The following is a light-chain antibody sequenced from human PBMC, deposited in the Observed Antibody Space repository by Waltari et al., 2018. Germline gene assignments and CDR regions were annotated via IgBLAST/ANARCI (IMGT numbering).Light chain of an antibody. V-gene: IGKV3-11*02. J-gene: IGKJ4*01. Sequence: EVVLTQSPATLSLSTGARATLSCRASQSVVSFLAWYQHKPGQAPRLLIYDASTRAAGVPARFSGSGSGRDFTLTINTLEPDDFAVYYCEQRTNWLTFGGGTKVEIK. CDR3: EQRTNWLT. CDR2: DAS. CDR1: QSVVSF.